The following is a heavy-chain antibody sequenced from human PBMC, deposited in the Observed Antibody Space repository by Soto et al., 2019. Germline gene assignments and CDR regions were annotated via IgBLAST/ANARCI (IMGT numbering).Heavy chain of an antibody. CDR1: GYSISNGDY. V-gene: IGHV4-38-2*01. Sequence: SETLSLTCSVSGYSISNGDYWGWIRQAPGKGLEWIGRVYYSGSTHYEPSLKGRIAISVDTLKNQFSLRLTSVTAADTAMHFCARNISTHFDSWGQGIPVTVSS. D-gene: IGHD3-9*01. CDR3: ARNISTHFDS. J-gene: IGHJ4*02. CDR2: VYYSGST.